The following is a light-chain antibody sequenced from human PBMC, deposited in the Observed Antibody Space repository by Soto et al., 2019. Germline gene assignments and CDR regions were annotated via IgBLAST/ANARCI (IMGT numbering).Light chain of an antibody. CDR2: DAF. J-gene: IGKJ5*01. CDR3: QQYDTFPVT. V-gene: IGKV1-33*01. Sequence: DIQMTQSPSSLSASLVDRVTITCQASQDINSYLSWYQQRPGKAPKLLIYDAFTLETGVPSRFSGSGSGTDFIFTISSLQPEDFATYYCQQYDTFPVTFGQGTRLEIK. CDR1: QDINSY.